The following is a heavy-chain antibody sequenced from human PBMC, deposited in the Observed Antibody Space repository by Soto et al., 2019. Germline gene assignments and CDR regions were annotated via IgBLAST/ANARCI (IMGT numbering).Heavy chain of an antibody. CDR3: AREMVTTVVNDWYFDI. CDR2: ISGSRNYI. V-gene: IGHV3-21*01. J-gene: IGHJ2*01. Sequence: SVGSLRLSCAASGFTFSSYNMNWVRQAPGKGLEWVSSISGSRNYIYYADSVKGRFTISRDNAKNSLLLQMNSLRAEDTAVYFCAREMVTTVVNDWYFDIWGRGTLVTVSS. CDR1: GFTFSSYN. D-gene: IGHD4-17*01.